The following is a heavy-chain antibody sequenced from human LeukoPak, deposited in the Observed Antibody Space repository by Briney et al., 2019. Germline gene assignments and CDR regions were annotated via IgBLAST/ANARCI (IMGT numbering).Heavy chain of an antibody. CDR3: ARGSPLGQNWFDP. CDR2: INHSGST. CDR1: GGSFSGYY. V-gene: IGHV4-34*01. Sequence: SETLSLTCAVYGGSFSGYYWSWVRQPPGKGLEWIGEINHSGSTNYNPSLKSRVTISVDTSKNQFSLKLSSVTAADTAVYYCARGSPLGQNWFDPWGQGTLVTVSS. J-gene: IGHJ5*02.